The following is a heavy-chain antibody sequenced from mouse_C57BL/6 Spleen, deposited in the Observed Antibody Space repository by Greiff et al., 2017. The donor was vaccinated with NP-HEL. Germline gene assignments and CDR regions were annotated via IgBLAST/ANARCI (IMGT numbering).Heavy chain of an antibody. CDR2: IYPGDGDT. CDR1: GYAFSSSW. J-gene: IGHJ3*01. CDR3: ARKEAQAGAY. Sequence: LVESGPELVKPGASVKISCKASGYAFSSSWMNWVKQRPGKGLEWIGRIYPGDGDTNYNGKFKGKATLTADKSSSTAYMQLSSLTSEDSAVYFCARKEAQAGAYWGQGTLVTVSA. D-gene: IGHD3-2*02. V-gene: IGHV1-82*01.